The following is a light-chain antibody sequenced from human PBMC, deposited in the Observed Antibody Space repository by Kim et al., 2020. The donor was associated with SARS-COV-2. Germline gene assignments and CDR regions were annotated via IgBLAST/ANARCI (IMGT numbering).Light chain of an antibody. CDR2: NNN. J-gene: IGLJ2*01. V-gene: IGLV1-44*01. CDR3: AARHGSLNGLV. CDR1: NSNIGSNT. Sequence: QSVLTEPASGSGTPGQRVTISCSGSNSNIGSNTVNWYQQLPGTAPKLLIYNNNQRSSGVTDRFSGPKSGTSGSLAISGLKSEDEADYYCAARHGSLNGLVLGGGNQLTVL.